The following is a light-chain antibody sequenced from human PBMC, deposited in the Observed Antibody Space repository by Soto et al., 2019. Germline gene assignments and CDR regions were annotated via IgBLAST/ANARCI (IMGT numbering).Light chain of an antibody. V-gene: IGLV1-47*01. CDR2: RNN. J-gene: IGLJ3*02. CDR3: AAWDDSLSGPV. Sequence: QSALTQPPSASGTPGQRVTISCSGSSSNIGSNYVYWYQQLPGTAPKLLIYRNNQRPSGVPDRFSGSKSGTSASLAISGLRSEDEADYYCAAWDDSLSGPVFGGGTK. CDR1: SSNIGSNY.